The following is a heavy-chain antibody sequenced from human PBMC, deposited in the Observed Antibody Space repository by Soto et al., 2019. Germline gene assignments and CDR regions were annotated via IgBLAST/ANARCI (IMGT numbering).Heavy chain of an antibody. CDR2: MNPNSGNT. CDR1: GYTFTSYD. V-gene: IGHV1-8*01. D-gene: IGHD1-1*01. Sequence: ASVKVSCKASGYTFTSYDINWVRQATGQGLEWMGWMNPNSGNTCYAQKFQGRVTMTRNTSISTAYMELSSLRSEDTAVYYCARDGSAGTTGAFDIWGQGTMVTVSS. J-gene: IGHJ3*02. CDR3: ARDGSAGTTGAFDI.